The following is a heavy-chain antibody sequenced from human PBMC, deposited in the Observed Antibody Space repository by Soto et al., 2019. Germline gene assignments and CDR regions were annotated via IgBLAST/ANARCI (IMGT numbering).Heavy chain of an antibody. D-gene: IGHD4-17*01. V-gene: IGHV4-59*01. CDR2: IYYSGST. Sequence: QVQLQESGPGLVKPWETLSLTCTVSGGSISSYYWSWIRQPPGKGLEWIGYIYYSGSTSYNPSLKCRVTISVDTAKNQLSLKLSSVTAADTALYYCARLPWADYGGIFDPWGQGTLVTVSS. J-gene: IGHJ5*02. CDR3: ARLPWADYGGIFDP. CDR1: GGSISSYY.